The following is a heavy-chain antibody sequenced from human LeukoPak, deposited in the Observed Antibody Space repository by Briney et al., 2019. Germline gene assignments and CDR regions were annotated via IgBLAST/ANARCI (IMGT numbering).Heavy chain of an antibody. CDR2: ISVYNGNT. J-gene: IGHJ5*02. Sequence: ASVKVPCKASGYIFTSYGISWVRQAPGQGLEWMGWISVYNGNTSYPQRLQGRVTMTTDTSTTTAYMELRSLRSDDTAVYYCARDINGYYYDSHGYYPTDLWGQGTLVTVSS. V-gene: IGHV1-18*01. CDR1: GYIFTSYG. D-gene: IGHD3-22*01. CDR3: ARDINGYYYDSHGYYPTDL.